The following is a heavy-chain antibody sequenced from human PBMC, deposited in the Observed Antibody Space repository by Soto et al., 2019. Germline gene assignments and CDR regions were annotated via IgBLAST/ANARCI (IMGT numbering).Heavy chain of an antibody. D-gene: IGHD3-9*01. Sequence: EVQLVESGGGLVQPGGSLRLSCAASGFTFSNIWMIWVRQSPTLGLVRVSALNPTGSDPRYADSVKGRFSISRDNAKSTLYLQMNSLRAEDTAVYFCARGTIDWAGIDHWGQGTLVSASS. V-gene: IGHV3-74*01. CDR1: GFTFSNIW. CDR2: LNPTGSDP. J-gene: IGHJ4*02. CDR3: ARGTIDWAGIDH.